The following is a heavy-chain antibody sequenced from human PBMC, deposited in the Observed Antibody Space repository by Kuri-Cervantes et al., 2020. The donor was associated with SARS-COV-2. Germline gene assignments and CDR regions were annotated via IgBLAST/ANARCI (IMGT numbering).Heavy chain of an antibody. V-gene: IGHV4-38-2*01. D-gene: IGHD6-13*01. J-gene: IGHJ6*03. CDR3: VQVDIAAAGTNYYYYMDV. CDR1: GYSISSGYY. Sequence: SQTLSLTCAVSGYSISSGYYWSWIRQPPGKGLEWIGSIYHSGSTYYNPSLKSRVTISVDTSKNQFSLKLSSVTAADTAVYYCVQVDIAAAGTNYYYYMDVWGKGTTVTVSS. CDR2: IYHSGST.